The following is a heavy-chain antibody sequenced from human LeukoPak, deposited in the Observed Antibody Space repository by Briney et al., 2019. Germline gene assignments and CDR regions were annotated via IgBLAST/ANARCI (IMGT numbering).Heavy chain of an antibody. CDR2: ISGSGGST. V-gene: IGHV3-23*01. D-gene: IGHD6-6*01. CDR1: GFTFSSYA. Sequence: GGSLRLSCAAAGFTFSSYAMHWVRQAPGKGLEWVSAISGSGGSTYYADSVKGRFTISRDNSKNTLYLQMNSLRAEDTAVYYCAKASGPSSSSDFDYWGQGTLVTVSS. CDR3: AKASGPSSSSDFDY. J-gene: IGHJ4*02.